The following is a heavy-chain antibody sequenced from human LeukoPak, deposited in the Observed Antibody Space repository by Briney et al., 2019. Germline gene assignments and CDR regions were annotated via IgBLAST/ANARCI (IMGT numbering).Heavy chain of an antibody. Sequence: PGGSLRLSCAASGFTFSSYAMSCVRQAPGKGLEWVSAISASGYSTHYADSVKGRFTISRDNSKNTLYLQMNSLRAEDTAVYYCAKERASYGVPGLFDYWGQGTLVTVSS. V-gene: IGHV3-23*01. CDR3: AKERASYGVPGLFDY. D-gene: IGHD5-18*01. CDR2: ISASGYST. CDR1: GFTFSSYA. J-gene: IGHJ4*02.